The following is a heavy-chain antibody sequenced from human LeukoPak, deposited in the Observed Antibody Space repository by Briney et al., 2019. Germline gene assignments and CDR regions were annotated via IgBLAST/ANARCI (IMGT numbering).Heavy chain of an antibody. CDR1: GFTFSNYS. CDR2: ISYDGSNK. J-gene: IGHJ3*02. D-gene: IGHD2-21*02. V-gene: IGHV3-30-3*01. CDR3: VLTVVNAFDI. Sequence: GGSLRLSCAASGFTFSNYSLHWVRQAPGKGLEWVAVISYDGSNKYYADSVKGRFTISRDNSENTLYLQTNSLRAEDTAVYYCVLTVVNAFDIWGQGTLVTVSS.